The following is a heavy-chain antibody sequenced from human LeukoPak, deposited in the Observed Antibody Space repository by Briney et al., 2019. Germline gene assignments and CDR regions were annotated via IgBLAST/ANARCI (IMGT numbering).Heavy chain of an antibody. J-gene: IGHJ3*02. CDR3: ARKVDTAMDRAFDI. CDR2: IIPIFGTA. CDR1: GGTFSSYA. Sequence: SVKVSCKASGGTFSSYAISLVRQAPGQGLEWMGGIIPIFGTANYAQKFQGRVTITADESTSTAYMELSSLRSEDTAVYYCARKVDTAMDRAFDIWGQGTMVTVSS. D-gene: IGHD5-18*01. V-gene: IGHV1-69*13.